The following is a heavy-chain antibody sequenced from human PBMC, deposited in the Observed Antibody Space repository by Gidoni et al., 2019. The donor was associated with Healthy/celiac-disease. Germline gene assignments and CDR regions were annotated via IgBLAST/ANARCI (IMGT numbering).Heavy chain of an antibody. CDR1: GFTFSSYG. CDR2: IWYDGSNK. V-gene: IGHV3-33*01. CDR3: ARGRVVVATKTYYFDY. Sequence: QVQLVESGGGVVQPGRSLRLSCAASGFTFSSYGMHWVRQAPGKGLEGVAVIWYDGSNKYYADSVKGRFTISRDNSKNTLYLQMNSLRAEDTAVYYCARGRVVVATKTYYFDYWGQGTLVTVSS. J-gene: IGHJ4*02. D-gene: IGHD2-15*01.